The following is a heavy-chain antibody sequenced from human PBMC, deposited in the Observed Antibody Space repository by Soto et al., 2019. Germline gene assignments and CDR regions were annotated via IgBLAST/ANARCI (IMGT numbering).Heavy chain of an antibody. Sequence: GGSLRLSCAASGFTFSSYAMSWVRQAPGKGLEWVSAISGSGGSTYYADSVKGRFTISRDNSKNTLYLQMNSLRAEDTAVYYCASLDIVVVVAAEIDAFDIWGQGTMVTVSS. V-gene: IGHV3-23*01. D-gene: IGHD2-15*01. CDR2: ISGSGGST. J-gene: IGHJ3*02. CDR3: ASLDIVVVVAAEIDAFDI. CDR1: GFTFSSYA.